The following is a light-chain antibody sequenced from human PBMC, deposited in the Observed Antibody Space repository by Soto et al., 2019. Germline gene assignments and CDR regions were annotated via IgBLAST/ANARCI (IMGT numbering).Light chain of an antibody. CDR3: SSYAGSTVWV. J-gene: IGLJ3*02. V-gene: IGLV2-23*02. CDR1: SNDVGSYNF. CDR2: EVT. Sequence: QSVLTQPASVSGSPGQSITISCTGSSNDVGSYNFVSWYQQHPGRVPKLMISEVTKRPSGVSNRFSGSKSGNTAYLTISGLQADDEADYYCSSYAGSTVWVFGGGTQLTVL.